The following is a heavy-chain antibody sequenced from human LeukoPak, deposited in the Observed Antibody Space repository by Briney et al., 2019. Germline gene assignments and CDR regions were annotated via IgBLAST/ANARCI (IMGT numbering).Heavy chain of an antibody. CDR1: GFTFSSYA. D-gene: IGHD6-6*01. CDR2: ISYDGSNK. Sequence: GRSLRLSCAASGFTFSSYAMHWVRQAPGKGLEWVAVISYDGSNKYYADSVKGRFTISRDNSKNTLYLQMNSPRAEDTAVYYCARVMWVDSSSSGDNWFDPWGQGTLVTVSS. CDR3: ARVMWVDSSSSGDNWFDP. V-gene: IGHV3-30-3*01. J-gene: IGHJ5*02.